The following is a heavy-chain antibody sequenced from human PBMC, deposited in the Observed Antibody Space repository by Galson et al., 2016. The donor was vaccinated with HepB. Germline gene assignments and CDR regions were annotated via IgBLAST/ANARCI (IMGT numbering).Heavy chain of an antibody. D-gene: IGHD4-23*01. V-gene: IGHV3-33*01. CDR1: GFTFSSYG. CDR2: IWYDGSDK. Sequence: SLRLSCAASGFTFSSYGMHWVRQAPGKGLEWVAIIWYDGSDKYYADSVKGRFTISRDNSKNTLYLQMNSLRAEDTAVYYCARDRLASGNHLDYWGQGTLVTVSS. J-gene: IGHJ4*02. CDR3: ARDRLASGNHLDY.